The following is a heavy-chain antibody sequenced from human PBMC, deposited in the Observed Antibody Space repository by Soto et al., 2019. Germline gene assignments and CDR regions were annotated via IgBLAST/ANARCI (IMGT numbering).Heavy chain of an antibody. CDR1: GGTFRNHG. J-gene: IGHJ4*02. CDR3: ARALLRLGELSFGSFDY. CDR2: FIPILGTT. Sequence: QVHLVQSGAEVRKPGSSVKVSCKASGGTFRNHGINWVRQAPGQGLEWVGAFIPILGTTNYAPKFQGRVTITADESTRPGDMQLSSPRSEDSAIYFCARALLRLGELSFGSFDYWGQGTLVTVSS. D-gene: IGHD3-16*01. V-gene: IGHV1-69*01.